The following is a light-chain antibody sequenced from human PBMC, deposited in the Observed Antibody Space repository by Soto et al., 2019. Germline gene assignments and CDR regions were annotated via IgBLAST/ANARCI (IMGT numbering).Light chain of an antibody. Sequence: QSVLTQPPSVSGAPGQRVTISCTGSSSNIGAGYDVSWYQQHPGKAPKLMIYEVTNRPSGVSNRFSGSKSGNTASLTISGLQAEDEADYYCSSYISISTLGGYVFGTGTKVTVL. CDR1: SSNIGAGYD. V-gene: IGLV2-14*01. J-gene: IGLJ1*01. CDR2: EVT. CDR3: SSYISISTLGGYV.